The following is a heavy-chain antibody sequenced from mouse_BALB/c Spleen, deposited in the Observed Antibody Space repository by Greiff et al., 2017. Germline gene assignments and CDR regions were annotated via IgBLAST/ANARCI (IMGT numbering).Heavy chain of an antibody. J-gene: IGHJ4*01. V-gene: IGHV5-6-5*01. D-gene: IGHD1-1*01. CDR2: ISSGGST. CDR3: ARGDGSSYLFYYAMDY. Sequence: EVKLVESGGGLVKPGGSLKLSCAASGFTFSSYAMSWVRQTPEKRLEWVASISSGGSTYYPDSVKGRFTISRDNARNILYLQMSSLRSEDTAMYYCARGDGSSYLFYYAMDYWGQGTSVTVSS. CDR1: GFTFSSYA.